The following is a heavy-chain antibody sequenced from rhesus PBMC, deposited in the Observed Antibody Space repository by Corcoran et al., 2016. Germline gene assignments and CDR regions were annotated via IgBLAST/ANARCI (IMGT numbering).Heavy chain of an antibody. CDR2: INGNSGST. V-gene: IGHV4-80*01. CDR3: ARYYNGGRYGLDS. Sequence: QVQLQESGPGLVKPSETLSLTRAVSGASFSSYLWTWIRPPPGKGLEWIEEINGNSGSTYYTPSLKSRVTISKEASKSQFSLKLSAVTTADTAVYYGARYYNGGRYGLDSWGQGVVVTVSS. CDR1: GASFSSYL. J-gene: IGHJ6*01. D-gene: IGHD3-28*01.